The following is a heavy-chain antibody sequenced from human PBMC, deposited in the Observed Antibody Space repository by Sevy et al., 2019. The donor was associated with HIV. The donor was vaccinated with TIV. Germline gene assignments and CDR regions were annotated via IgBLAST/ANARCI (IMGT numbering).Heavy chain of an antibody. CDR2: IKTDGSSR. CDR3: EREGDTVLVPTAVDAFDF. J-gene: IGHJ3*01. D-gene: IGHD2-2*01. V-gene: IGHV3-74*01. Sequence: GGSLRLSCAASGFTFSNYWMHWVRQAPGKGLVWVSRIKTDGSSRDSADSVKGRFFISRDNAKNLVYLQMDSLRAEDTAGYYCEREGDTVLVPTAVDAFDFWGQGTMVTVSS. CDR1: GFTFSNYW.